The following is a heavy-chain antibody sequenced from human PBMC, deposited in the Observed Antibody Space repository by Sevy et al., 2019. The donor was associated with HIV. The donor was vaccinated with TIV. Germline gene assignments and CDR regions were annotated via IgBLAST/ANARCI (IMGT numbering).Heavy chain of an antibody. CDR2: ISGSGGST. J-gene: IGHJ4*02. V-gene: IGHV3-23*01. Sequence: GGSLRLSCAASGFTFSSYAMSWVRQAPGKGLEWVSAISGSGGSTYYADSVKGRFTISRDNSKNTLYLQMKSLRAEDTAVYYCAKDGSLRRILNYYFDYWGQGTLVTVSS. D-gene: IGHD3-10*01. CDR3: AKDGSLRRILNYYFDY. CDR1: GFTFSSYA.